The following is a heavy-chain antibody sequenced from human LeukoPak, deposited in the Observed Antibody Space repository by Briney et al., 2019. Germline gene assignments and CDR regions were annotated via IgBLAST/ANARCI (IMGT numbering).Heavy chain of an antibody. CDR2: INPNSGT. J-gene: IGHJ4*02. CDR1: GYTFSGYY. Sequence: ASVKVSCKASGYTFSGYYIHWVRLGPGQGLEWMGWINPNSGTNYAQNFQGRVTMTRDTSISTAYMGLSRLRSDDTAVYYCAREEQHQRGRHFEYWGQGTLVTVSS. CDR3: AREEQHQRGRHFEY. D-gene: IGHD6-13*01. V-gene: IGHV1-2*02.